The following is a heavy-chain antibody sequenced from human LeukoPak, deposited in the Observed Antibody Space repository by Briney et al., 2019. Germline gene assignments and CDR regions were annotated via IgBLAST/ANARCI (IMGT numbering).Heavy chain of an antibody. Sequence: GSLRLSCAASGFTFSSYAMSWVRQAPGKGLEWVSAISGSGGSTYYADSVKGRFTISRDNSKNSLYLQMNSLRAEDTAVYYCAKSPLFYSSSSRYGYFDYWGQGTLVTVSS. J-gene: IGHJ4*02. CDR3: AKSPLFYSSSSRYGYFDY. V-gene: IGHV3-23*01. D-gene: IGHD6-6*01. CDR2: ISGSGGST. CDR1: GFTFSSYA.